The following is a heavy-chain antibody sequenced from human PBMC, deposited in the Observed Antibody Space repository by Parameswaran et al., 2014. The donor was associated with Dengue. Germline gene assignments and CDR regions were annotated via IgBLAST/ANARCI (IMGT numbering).Heavy chain of an antibody. Sequence: QAGGSLRLSCAASGFSFSSYGMHWVRQAPGKGLEWVAVIWYDGSNKYYADSVKGRFTISRDNFKNTLYLQMNSLRVEDTAVYYCARDRPHYCSSTSCPTSGGMDVWGQGTTVTVSS. J-gene: IGHJ6*02. CDR3: ARDRPHYCSSTSCPTSGGMDV. D-gene: IGHD2-2*01. CDR2: IWYDGSNK. CDR1: GFSFSSYG. V-gene: IGHV3-33*01.